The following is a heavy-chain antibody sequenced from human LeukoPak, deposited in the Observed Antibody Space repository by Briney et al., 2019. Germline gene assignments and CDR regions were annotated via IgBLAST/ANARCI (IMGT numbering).Heavy chain of an antibody. Sequence: GGSLRLSCAVSGITLTNFWMTWVRQAPGKGLEWVANINRDGSEKYYVDSVRGRFSISRDNARNSLFLQMNSLRTEDTAVYYCATDYGRTWGQGTPVTVPS. J-gene: IGHJ4*02. V-gene: IGHV3-7*01. D-gene: IGHD4-23*01. CDR2: INRDGSEK. CDR3: ATDYGRT. CDR1: GITLTNFW.